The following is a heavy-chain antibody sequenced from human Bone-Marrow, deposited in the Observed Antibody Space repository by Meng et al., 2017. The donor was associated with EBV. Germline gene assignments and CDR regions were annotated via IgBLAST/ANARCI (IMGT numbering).Heavy chain of an antibody. V-gene: IGHV4-4*02. CDR3: AKRTTAYLFDY. CDR2: IYHSGST. D-gene: IGHD4-17*01. J-gene: IGHJ4*02. Sequence: SGPGIVNPSRTLSLTFAVSGGSISSSKWWSWVRQPPGKGLEWIGEIYHSGSTNYNPSLKSRVTISVDKSKNQFSLKLSSVTAADTAVYYCAKRTTAYLFDYWGQGTLVTVSS. CDR1: GGSISSSKW.